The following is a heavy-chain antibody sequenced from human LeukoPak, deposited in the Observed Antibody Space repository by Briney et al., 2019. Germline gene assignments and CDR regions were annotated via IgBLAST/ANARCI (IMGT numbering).Heavy chain of an antibody. D-gene: IGHD6-19*01. CDR3: ARGGWSLNGAFDL. J-gene: IGHJ3*01. CDR2: ISSSSSTI. Sequence: GGSLRLSCAASGFTFSSYSMNWVRQAPGKGLEWVSYISSSSSTIYYADSVKGRFTISRDNAKNSLYLQMNSLRAEDTAVYYCARGGWSLNGAFDLWGQGTMVTVSS. CDR1: GFTFSSYS. V-gene: IGHV3-48*04.